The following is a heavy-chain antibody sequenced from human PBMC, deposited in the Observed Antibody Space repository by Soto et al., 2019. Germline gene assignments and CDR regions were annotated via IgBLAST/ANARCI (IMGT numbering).Heavy chain of an antibody. J-gene: IGHJ6*02. D-gene: IGHD2-2*01. CDR1: GGTFSSYA. CDR3: ARDDCSSTSCYEDYYYGMDV. Sequence: QVPLVQSGAEVKKPGSSVKVSCKASGGTFSSYAISWVRQAPGQGLEWMGGIIPIFGTANYAQKFQGRVTITADESTSTAYMELSSLRSEDTAVYYCARDDCSSTSCYEDYYYGMDVWGQGTTVTVSS. V-gene: IGHV1-69*01. CDR2: IIPIFGTA.